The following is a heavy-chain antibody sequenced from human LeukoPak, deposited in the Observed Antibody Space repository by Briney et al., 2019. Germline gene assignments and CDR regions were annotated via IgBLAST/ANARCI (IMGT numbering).Heavy chain of an antibody. V-gene: IGHV1-3*01. CDR1: GYTFTSYA. CDR2: INAGNGNT. Sequence: ASVKVSCKASGYTFTSYAMHWVRQAPGQRLEWMGWINAGNGNTKYSQKFQGRVTITRDTSASTAYMELSSLRSEDTAVYYCARVRIRIAVDTGLGYWGQGTLVTVSS. CDR3: ARVRIRIAVDTGLGY. D-gene: IGHD6-19*01. J-gene: IGHJ4*02.